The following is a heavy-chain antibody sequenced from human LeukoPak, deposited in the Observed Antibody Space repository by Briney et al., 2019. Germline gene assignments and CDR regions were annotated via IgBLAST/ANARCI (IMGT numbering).Heavy chain of an antibody. CDR2: ISYDGSNK. Sequence: PGRSLRLSCAASGFTFSSYGMHWVRQAPGKGLEWVAVISYDGSNKYYADSVKGRFTISRDSSKNTLYLQMNSLRAEDTAVYYCARDLAVAGTKSIFWGAFDIWGQGTMVTVSS. D-gene: IGHD6-19*01. CDR1: GFTFSSYG. V-gene: IGHV3-30*03. J-gene: IGHJ3*02. CDR3: ARDLAVAGTKSIFWGAFDI.